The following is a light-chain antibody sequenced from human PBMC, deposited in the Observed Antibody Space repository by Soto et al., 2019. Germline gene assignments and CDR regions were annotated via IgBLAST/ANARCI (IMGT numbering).Light chain of an antibody. J-gene: IGKJ5*01. V-gene: IGKV1-9*01. Sequence: ILLTQSPSSLSASVGDRVAITCRASQGISSYLAWYQKKPGKAPNLLIYAASTLQSGVPSRFSGGGSGTDFTLTISSLQPEDFATYYCQQLNTYPITFGQGTRLEI. CDR1: QGISSY. CDR3: QQLNTYPIT. CDR2: AAS.